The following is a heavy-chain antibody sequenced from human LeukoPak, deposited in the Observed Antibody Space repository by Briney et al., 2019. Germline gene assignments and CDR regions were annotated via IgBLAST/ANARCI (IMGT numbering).Heavy chain of an antibody. CDR1: GFTFDDYA. V-gene: IGHV3-9*01. Sequence: GRSLRLSCAASGFTFDDYAMHWVRQAPGKGLEWVSGICWNSGSIGYADSVKGRFTISRDNAKNSLYLQMNSLRAEDTALYYCAKDIHDSSGSDAFDIWGQGTMVTVSS. CDR3: AKDIHDSSGSDAFDI. CDR2: ICWNSGSI. J-gene: IGHJ3*02. D-gene: IGHD3-22*01.